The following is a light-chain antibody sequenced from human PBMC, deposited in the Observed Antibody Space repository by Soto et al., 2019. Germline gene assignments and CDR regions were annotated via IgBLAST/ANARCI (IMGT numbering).Light chain of an antibody. Sequence: QSVLTQPPSVTGAPGQRVTISCSGSNSSIGAGHHVNWYQQFPGSALKLLIYSNAARPSGVPDRFSGSKSGTSASLAITGLQAEDEADYYCQSFDSHVLGLLFGVGTKLTVL. CDR2: SNA. J-gene: IGLJ2*01. CDR3: QSFDSHVLGLL. V-gene: IGLV1-40*01. CDR1: NSSIGAGHH.